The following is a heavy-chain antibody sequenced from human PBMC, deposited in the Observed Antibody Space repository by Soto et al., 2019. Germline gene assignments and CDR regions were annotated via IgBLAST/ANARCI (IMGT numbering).Heavy chain of an antibody. CDR1: GFTLRNYA. CDR2: ASGSGGWT. V-gene: IGHV3-23*01. Sequence: GGSLRLSCAASGFTLRNYAMSWVRQAPGKGLEWVSTASGSGGWTYYADSVKDRFTISRDNSKNTLYLQMNSLRAEDTAVYYCASWNYVAYWGRGTLVTVSS. J-gene: IGHJ4*02. D-gene: IGHD1-1*01. CDR3: ASWNYVAY.